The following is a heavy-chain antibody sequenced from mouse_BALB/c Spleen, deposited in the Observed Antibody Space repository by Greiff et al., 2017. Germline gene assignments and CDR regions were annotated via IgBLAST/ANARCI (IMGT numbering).Heavy chain of an antibody. J-gene: IGHJ3*01. Sequence: EVKVVESGGGLVQPGGSRKLSCAASGFTFSSFGMHWVRQAPEKGLEWVAYISSGSSTIYYADTVKGRFTISRDNPKNTLFLQMTSLRSEDTAMYYCARGDYRYGFAYWGQGTLVTVSA. V-gene: IGHV5-17*02. D-gene: IGHD2-14*01. CDR2: ISSGSSTI. CDR3: ARGDYRYGFAY. CDR1: GFTFSSFG.